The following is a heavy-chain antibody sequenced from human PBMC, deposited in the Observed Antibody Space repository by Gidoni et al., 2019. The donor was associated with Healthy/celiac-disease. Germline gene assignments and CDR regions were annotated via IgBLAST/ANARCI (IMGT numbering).Heavy chain of an antibody. CDR1: GFTFSSYA. J-gene: IGHJ6*02. CDR3: ASPRVYYYYGMDV. Sequence: QVQLVESGGGVVQPGRSLRLSCAASGFTFSSYAMHWVRQAPGKGLEWVAVISYDGSNKYYADSVKGRFTISRDNSKNTLYLQMNSLRAEDTAVYYCASPRVYYYYGMDVWGQGTTVTVSS. CDR2: ISYDGSNK. V-gene: IGHV3-30-3*01.